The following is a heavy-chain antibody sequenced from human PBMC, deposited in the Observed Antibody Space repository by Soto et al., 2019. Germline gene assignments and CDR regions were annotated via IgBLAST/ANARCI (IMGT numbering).Heavy chain of an antibody. CDR3: ARDVTDFWSGHEGMDV. CDR2: IYYSGST. J-gene: IGHJ6*01. V-gene: IGHV4-31*03. Sequence: SETLSLTCTVSGGSISNGGYYWTWIRQHPGKGLEWIGYIYYSGSTYYNPSLKSRVTISVDTSKNQFSLKLTSVTAADTAVYYCARDVTDFWSGHEGMDVWGQGTTVTVSP. CDR1: GGSISNGGYY. D-gene: IGHD3-3*01.